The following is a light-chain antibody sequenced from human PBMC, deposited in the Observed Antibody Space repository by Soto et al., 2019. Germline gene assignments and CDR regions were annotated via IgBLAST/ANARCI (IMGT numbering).Light chain of an antibody. CDR1: QSVNSRY. CDR2: GAS. V-gene: IGKV3-20*01. Sequence: EVVLTQSPGTLSLSPGERAILSCRASQSVNSRYLAWYQQKHGQAPRLLISGASSRATGIPDRFTGSGSGTDFTLIINRLEAEDFAVYYCQHYDSAPLTFGGGTKVEI. CDR3: QHYDSAPLT. J-gene: IGKJ4*01.